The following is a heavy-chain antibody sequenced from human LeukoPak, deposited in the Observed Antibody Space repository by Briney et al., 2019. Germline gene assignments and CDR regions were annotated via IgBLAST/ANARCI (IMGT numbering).Heavy chain of an antibody. J-gene: IGHJ4*02. V-gene: IGHV3-74*01. D-gene: IGHD6-13*01. Sequence: PGGSLRLSCAASGFTFSNYWMHWVRQAPGKGLVWISRINTDGTITSYADSVKGRFTISRDNSKNTLYLQMNSLRAEDTAVYYCAKNAGKGGAAAEDYWGQGTLVTVSS. CDR2: INTDGTIT. CDR1: GFTFSNYW. CDR3: AKNAGKGGAAAEDY.